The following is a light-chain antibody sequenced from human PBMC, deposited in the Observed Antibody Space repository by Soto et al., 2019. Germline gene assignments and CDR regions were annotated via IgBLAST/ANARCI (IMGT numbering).Light chain of an antibody. J-gene: IGLJ2*01. CDR3: QVWDSSSAHTGVV. V-gene: IGLV3-21*04. Sequence: SYELTQPPSVSVAPGKTARITCGGNNIGSKSVHWYQQKPGQAPVLVIYYDSDRPSGIPERFSGSNSGNTATLTISRVEAGDEADYYCQVWDSSSAHTGVVLGGGTKLTVL. CDR2: YDS. CDR1: NIGSKS.